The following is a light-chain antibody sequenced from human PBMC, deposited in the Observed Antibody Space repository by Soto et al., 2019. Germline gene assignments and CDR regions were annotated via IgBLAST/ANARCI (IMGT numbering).Light chain of an antibody. J-gene: IGLJ3*02. CDR1: SSNIGRNT. CDR2: SNN. CDR3: ATWDDSLNGWV. V-gene: IGLV1-44*01. Sequence: QPVLTQPPSASGTPGQRVTISCSGSSSNIGRNTVNWYQQLPETAPKLLIYSNNERPSGVPDRFSGSKSGTSASLAISGLQSEDEADYYCATWDDSLNGWVFGGGTKVTVL.